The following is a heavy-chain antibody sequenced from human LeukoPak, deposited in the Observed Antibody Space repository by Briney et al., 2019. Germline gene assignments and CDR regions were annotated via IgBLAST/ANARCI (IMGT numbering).Heavy chain of an antibody. CDR1: GGSISSYY. CDR3: ASGNTGYDRDSFDI. Sequence: SETLSLTCTVSGGSISSYYWSWIRQPPGKGLEWIGYIYYSGSTDYNPSLKSRVTISVDRSKNQFSLKLSSMTAADTAVYYCASGNTGYDRDSFDIWGQGTMVTVSS. CDR2: IYYSGST. J-gene: IGHJ3*02. D-gene: IGHD5-12*01. V-gene: IGHV4-59*12.